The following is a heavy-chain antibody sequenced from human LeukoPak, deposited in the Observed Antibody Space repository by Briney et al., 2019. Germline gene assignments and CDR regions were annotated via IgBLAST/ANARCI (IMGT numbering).Heavy chain of an antibody. D-gene: IGHD2-2*01. Sequence: SETLSLTCAVYGGSFSGYYWSWIRQPPGKGLELIGEINHSGSTNYNPSLKSRVTISVDTSKNQFSLKLSSVTAADTAVYYCASATPVVPAAMWWFDPWGQGTLVTVSS. J-gene: IGHJ5*02. CDR2: INHSGST. V-gene: IGHV4-34*01. CDR3: ASATPVVPAAMWWFDP. CDR1: GGSFSGYY.